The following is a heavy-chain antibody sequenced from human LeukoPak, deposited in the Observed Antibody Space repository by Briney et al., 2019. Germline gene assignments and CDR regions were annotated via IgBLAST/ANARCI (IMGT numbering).Heavy chain of an antibody. V-gene: IGHV3-7*01. D-gene: IGHD5-18*01. CDR2: IQQDGSEK. CDR1: GFTFSNYW. CDR3: VRLRYTYGKNFDC. Sequence: PGGSLRLSCAASGFTFSNYWMTWVRQAPGKGLEWVANIQQDGSEKKYVDSVKGRFTISRDNAKNSLYLQMDSLRAEDTAVYYCVRLRYTYGKNFDCWGQGTLVTVSS. J-gene: IGHJ4*02.